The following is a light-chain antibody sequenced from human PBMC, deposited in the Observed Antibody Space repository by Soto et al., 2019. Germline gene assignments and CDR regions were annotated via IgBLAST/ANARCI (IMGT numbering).Light chain of an antibody. CDR1: SSNIGAHYD. CDR3: QSFDSSLSGWL. CDR2: QNT. V-gene: IGLV1-40*01. J-gene: IGLJ3*02. Sequence: QSVLTQPPSVSGAPGQRVTISCTGSSSNIGAHYDVHWYQLLPGAAPKLLIFQNTNRPSGVPDRFSGSKSGTSASLTITGLQADDEAEYFCQSFDSSLSGWLFGGGTKLTV.